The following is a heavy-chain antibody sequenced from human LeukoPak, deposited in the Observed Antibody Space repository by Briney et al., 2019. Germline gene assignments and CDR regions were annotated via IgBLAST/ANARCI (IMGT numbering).Heavy chain of an antibody. CDR2: INPSGGST. D-gene: IGHD5-12*01. CDR1: GYTFTIYY. V-gene: IGHV1-46*01. CDR3: ARAWQWLRSYYFDY. Sequence: GASVTVSFKASGYTFTIYYMHWVRQAPGQGLEWMGIINPSGGSTSYAQKFQGRVTMTRDTSTSTVYMELSSLRSEDTAVYYCARAWQWLRSYYFDYWGQGTLVTVSS. J-gene: IGHJ4*02.